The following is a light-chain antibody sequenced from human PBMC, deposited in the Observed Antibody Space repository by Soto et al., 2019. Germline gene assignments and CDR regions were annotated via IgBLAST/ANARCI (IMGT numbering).Light chain of an antibody. Sequence: DIVMTQSPDSLAVSLGERATINCKSSQSVLYSSNNKNYLAWYQQKPGQPPKLLIYWASTRESGVPDRFSGSGYGKDFTLTISSLQAEDVAVYYCQQYYSTPQTFGQGTKVDIK. CDR3: QQYYSTPQT. CDR1: QSVLYSSNNKNY. CDR2: WAS. J-gene: IGKJ1*01. V-gene: IGKV4-1*01.